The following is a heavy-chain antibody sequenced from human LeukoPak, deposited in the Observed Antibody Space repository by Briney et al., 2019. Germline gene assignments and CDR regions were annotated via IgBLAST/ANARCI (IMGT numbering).Heavy chain of an antibody. V-gene: IGHV3-30*18. Sequence: GGSLRLSCAAPGFTFSSYGMHWVRQAPGKGLEWVAVISYDGSNKYYADSVKGRFTISRDNSKNTLYLQMNSLRAEDTAVYYCAKEMEGVRGVVLDAFDIWGQGTMVTVSS. CDR3: AKEMEGVRGVVLDAFDI. CDR1: GFTFSSYG. J-gene: IGHJ3*02. CDR2: ISYDGSNK. D-gene: IGHD3-10*01.